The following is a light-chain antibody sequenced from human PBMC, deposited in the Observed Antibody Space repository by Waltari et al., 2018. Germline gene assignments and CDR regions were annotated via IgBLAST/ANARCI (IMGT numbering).Light chain of an antibody. J-gene: IGKJ4*01. CDR3: QQRSGWPPT. CDR2: DSS. CDR1: QSIDNF. V-gene: IGKV3-11*01. Sequence: ELVLTQSPATLSLSPGERPTLYCRSSQSIDNFLAWYQQKPGQAPRLLIYDSSNRATDIPARFSGSGSGTDFTLTISSLEPEDFAVYYCQQRSGWPPTFGGGTKVDI.